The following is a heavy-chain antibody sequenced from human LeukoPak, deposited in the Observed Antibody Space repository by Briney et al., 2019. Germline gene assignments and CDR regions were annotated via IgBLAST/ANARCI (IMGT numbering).Heavy chain of an antibody. CDR2: IYPGNSDS. V-gene: IGHV5-51*01. Sequence: GESLKISCKASGYSFTSYWIGWVRQMPGKGLEWMGIIYPGNSDSRYIPSFQGQVTISVDKSITTAYLQWSSLKASDTAMYYCARRDYGDYGLDYWGQGTLVTVSS. CDR1: GYSFTSYW. D-gene: IGHD4-17*01. J-gene: IGHJ4*02. CDR3: ARRDYGDYGLDY.